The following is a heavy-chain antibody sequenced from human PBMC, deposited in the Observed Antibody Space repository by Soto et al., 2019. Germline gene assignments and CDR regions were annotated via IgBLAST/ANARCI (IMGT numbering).Heavy chain of an antibody. CDR2: IDPSDSYT. D-gene: IGHD5-12*01. Sequence: PGESLKISCRGSGYSCTSYWISWVRQMPGKGLEWMGRIDPSDSYTNYSPSFQGHVTISADKSISTAYLQWSSLKASDTAMYYCAYSGYGSDAFDIWGQGTMVTVSS. CDR3: AYSGYGSDAFDI. V-gene: IGHV5-10-1*01. CDR1: GYSCTSYW. J-gene: IGHJ3*02.